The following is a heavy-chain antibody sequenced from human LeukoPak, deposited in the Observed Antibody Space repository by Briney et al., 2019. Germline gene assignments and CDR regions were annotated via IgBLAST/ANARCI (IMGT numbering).Heavy chain of an antibody. V-gene: IGHV4-34*01. CDR1: GGSFSGYY. D-gene: IGHD6-6*01. Sequence: PSETLSLTCAVYGGSFSGYYWSWIRQPPGKGLEWIGEINHSGSTNYNPSLKSRVTISVDTSKNQFSLKLSSVTAADTAVYYCAGSSSLGGYYYYGMDVWGQGTTVTVSS. CDR3: AGSSSLGGYYYYGMDV. CDR2: INHSGST. J-gene: IGHJ6*02.